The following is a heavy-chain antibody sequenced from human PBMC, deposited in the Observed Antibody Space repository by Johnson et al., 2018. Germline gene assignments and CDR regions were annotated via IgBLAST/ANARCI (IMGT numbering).Heavy chain of an antibody. V-gene: IGHV3-23*04. J-gene: IGHJ1*01. CDR1: GFTFRSYA. Sequence: VQLVESGGGVVQPGRSLRLSCAASGFTFRSYAMGWVRQAPGKGLEWVSGINGGGGNTYYADSVKGRFTISRDNSKNTLFLQMNSRRAEDTAVYYCAKGVVVGLYFQHWGQGTLVTVSS. CDR2: INGGGGNT. CDR3: AKGVVVGLYFQH. D-gene: IGHD2-21*01.